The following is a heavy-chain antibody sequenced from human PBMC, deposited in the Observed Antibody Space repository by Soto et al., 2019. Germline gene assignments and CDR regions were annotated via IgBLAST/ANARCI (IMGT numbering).Heavy chain of an antibody. V-gene: IGHV1-3*01. CDR1: GYTFTSYA. J-gene: IGHJ6*02. CDR2: INAGNGNT. D-gene: IGHD3-22*01. CDR3: ASSYYYDSSGYSSLYYYYGMDV. Sequence: ASVKVSCKASGYTFTSYAMHWVRQAPGQRLERMGWINAGNGNTKYSQMFQGRVTITRDTSASTAYMELSSLRSEDTAVYYCASSYYYDSSGYSSLYYYYGMDVWGQGTTVTVSS.